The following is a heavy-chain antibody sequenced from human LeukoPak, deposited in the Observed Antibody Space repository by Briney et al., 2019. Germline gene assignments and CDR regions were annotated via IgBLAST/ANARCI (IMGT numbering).Heavy chain of an antibody. J-gene: IGHJ6*03. V-gene: IGHV1-2*02. D-gene: IGHD1-26*01. CDR3: VIVGLGSGSYSIYYYYYMDV. Sequence: GASVKVSFKASGYTFTGYYMHWVRQAPGQGLEWMGWINPNSGGTNYARKFQGRVTMTRNTSISTVYMELSRRRSEDTAVYYWVIVGLGSGSYSIYYYYYMDVWGKGTTVTISS. CDR2: INPNSGGT. CDR1: GYTFTGYY.